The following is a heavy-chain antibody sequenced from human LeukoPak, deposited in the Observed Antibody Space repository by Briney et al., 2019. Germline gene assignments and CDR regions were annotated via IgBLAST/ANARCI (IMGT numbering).Heavy chain of an antibody. CDR2: INPNTGGT. D-gene: IGHD2-2*01. J-gene: IGHJ6*03. CDR1: GYTFTGYY. CDR3: ARTSEGYCRSTRCWAYYYYMDV. V-gene: IGHV1-2*02. Sequence: ASVKVSCKASGYTFTGYYMHWVRQAPGQGVEWMGWINPNTGGTNYAQKFQGRVTMTRDTSISTAYMELSRLRSDDTAVYYCARTSEGYCRSTRCWAYYYYMDVWGKGTTVTISS.